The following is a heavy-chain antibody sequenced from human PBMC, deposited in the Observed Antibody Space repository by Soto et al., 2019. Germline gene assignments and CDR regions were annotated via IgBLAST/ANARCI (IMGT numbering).Heavy chain of an antibody. V-gene: IGHV3-43D*04. CDR3: AKDLGNPLPRRLYYYYGMDV. D-gene: IGHD5-12*01. Sequence: LRLSCAASGFTFDDYSMHWVRQAPGKGLEWVSLISWDGGSTYYADSVKGRFTISRDNSKNSLYLQMNSLRAEDTALYYCAKDLGNPLPRRLYYYYGMDVWGQGTTVTVSS. CDR2: ISWDGGST. J-gene: IGHJ6*02. CDR1: GFTFDDYS.